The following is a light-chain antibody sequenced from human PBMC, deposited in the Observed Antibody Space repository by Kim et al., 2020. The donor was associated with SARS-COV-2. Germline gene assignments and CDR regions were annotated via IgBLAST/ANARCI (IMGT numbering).Light chain of an antibody. V-gene: IGLV2-14*01. CDR1: SSDIGGYNY. CDR2: DVN. Sequence: QSALTQPASVSGSPGQSITISCTGTSSDIGGYNYVSWYQQHPGKAPRLMIFDVNKRPSGVSNRFSGSKSGNTASLTISGLQTEDEADYYCGSYTSSSTLLFGGGTQLTVL. CDR3: GSYTSSSTLL. J-gene: IGLJ3*02.